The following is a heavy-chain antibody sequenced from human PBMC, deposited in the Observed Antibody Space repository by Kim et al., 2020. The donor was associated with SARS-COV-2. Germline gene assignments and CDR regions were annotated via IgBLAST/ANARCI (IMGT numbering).Heavy chain of an antibody. J-gene: IGHJ4*02. CDR3: ATAGEWLPGGY. D-gene: IGHD3-3*01. V-gene: IGHV4-34*04. Sequence: NNNPSLKSRGTISVATSKNQFSLKLSAVTAADTAVYYCATAGEWLPGGYWGQGTLVTVSS.